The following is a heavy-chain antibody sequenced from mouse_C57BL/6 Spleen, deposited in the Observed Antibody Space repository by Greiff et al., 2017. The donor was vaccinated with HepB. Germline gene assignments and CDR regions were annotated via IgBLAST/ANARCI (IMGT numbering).Heavy chain of an antibody. CDR2: IDPSDSYT. D-gene: IGHD2-12*01. J-gene: IGHJ2*01. V-gene: IGHV1-69*01. CDR3: ATRDY. Sequence: QVQLQQPGAELVMPGASVKLSCKASGYTFTSYWMHWVKQRPGQGLEWIGEIDPSDSYTNYNQKFTGKSTLTVDKSSSTAYMQLSSLTSEDSAVYYCATRDYWGQGTTLTVSS. CDR1: GYTFTSYW.